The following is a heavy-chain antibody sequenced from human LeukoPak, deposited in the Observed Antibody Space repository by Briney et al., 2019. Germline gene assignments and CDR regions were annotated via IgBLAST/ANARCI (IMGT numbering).Heavy chain of an antibody. CDR2: ISSNSRTV. J-gene: IGHJ4*02. V-gene: IGHV3-48*01. D-gene: IGHD6-6*01. CDR3: ARGGAARPDY. Sequence: PGGSLRLSCAASGFTFDDYGMNWVRQAPGKGLEWVSYISSNSRTVEYADSVKGRFTISRDNGKNSLYLQMNTLRAEDTAVYYCARGGAARPDYWGRGTLVSVSS. CDR1: GFTFDDYG.